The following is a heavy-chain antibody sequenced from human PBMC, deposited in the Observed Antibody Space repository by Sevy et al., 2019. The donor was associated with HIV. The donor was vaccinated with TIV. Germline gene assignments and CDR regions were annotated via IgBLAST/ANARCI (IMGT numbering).Heavy chain of an antibody. CDR1: GGSISSYY. J-gene: IGHJ4*02. Sequence: SETLSLTCTVSGGSISSYYWSWIRQPPGKGLERIGYIYYSGSTNYNPSLKSRVTISVDTSKNQFSLKLSSVTAADTAVYYCARALFSGGWRGFDYWCQGTLVTVSS. CDR2: IYYSGST. D-gene: IGHD2-15*01. CDR3: ARALFSGGWRGFDY. V-gene: IGHV4-59*01.